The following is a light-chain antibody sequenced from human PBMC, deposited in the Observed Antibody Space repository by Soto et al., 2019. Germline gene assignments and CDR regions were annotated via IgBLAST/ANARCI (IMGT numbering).Light chain of an antibody. CDR1: QSINSW. J-gene: IGKJ1*01. V-gene: IGKV1-5*03. Sequence: DIQMAQSPSTLSASVGDRVTITCRASQSINSWLAWYQQKPGKVPKLLIYKASTLESGVPSRFSGSGSGTEFTLTISSLQPDDFATYYCQQYITYWTFGQGTKVEIK. CDR2: KAS. CDR3: QQYITYWT.